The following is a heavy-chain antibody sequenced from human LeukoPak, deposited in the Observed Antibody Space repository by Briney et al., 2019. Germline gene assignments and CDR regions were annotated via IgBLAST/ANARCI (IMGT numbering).Heavy chain of an antibody. CDR2: IYYSGST. Sequence: SETLSLTCTVSGGSISSGGYYWSWIRQHPGKGLEWNGYIYYSGSTYYNPSLKSRVTISVDTSKNQFSLKLSSVTAADTAVYYCARGPYSSSSGNYYYYYMDVWGKGTTVTVSS. CDR3: ARGPYSSSSGNYYYYYMDV. CDR1: GGSISSGGYY. J-gene: IGHJ6*03. V-gene: IGHV4-31*03. D-gene: IGHD6-6*01.